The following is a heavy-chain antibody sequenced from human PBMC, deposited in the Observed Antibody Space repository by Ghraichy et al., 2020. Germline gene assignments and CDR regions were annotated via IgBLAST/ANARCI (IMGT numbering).Heavy chain of an antibody. V-gene: IGHV3-30-3*01. Sequence: GGSLRLSCAASGFTFSSYAMHWVRQAPGKGLEWVAVISYDGSNKYYADSVKGRFTISRDNSKNTLYLQMNSLRAEDTAVYYCAREIAAAGTLGYFDYWGQGTLVTVSS. J-gene: IGHJ4*02. D-gene: IGHD6-13*01. CDR2: ISYDGSNK. CDR3: AREIAAAGTLGYFDY. CDR1: GFTFSSYA.